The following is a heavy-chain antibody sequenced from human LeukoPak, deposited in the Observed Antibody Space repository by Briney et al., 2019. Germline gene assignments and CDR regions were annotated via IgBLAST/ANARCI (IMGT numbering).Heavy chain of an antibody. CDR2: IYPDGRT. D-gene: IGHD3-10*01. V-gene: IGHV3-53*01. CDR1: GVTVSSIY. Sequence: GGSLRLSCAASGVTVSSIYMGWVRQAPGKGLDWVSVIYPDGRTYYTESVKGRFTISRDSSDNSLFLQMNSLRAEDTAVYYCATLKGWYGEGCFDCWGQGTLVTVSS. CDR3: ATLKGWYGEGCFDC. J-gene: IGHJ4*02.